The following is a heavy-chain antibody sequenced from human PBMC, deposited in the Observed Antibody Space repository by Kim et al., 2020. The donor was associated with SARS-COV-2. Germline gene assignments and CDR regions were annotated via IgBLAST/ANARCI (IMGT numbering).Heavy chain of an antibody. CDR3: ARATLRNAFDI. Sequence: SDADAVKGRFTIARDNAKNTLYLQRNSLRAEDTAVYYCARATLRNAFDIWGQGTMVTVSS. D-gene: IGHD3-10*01. J-gene: IGHJ3*02. V-gene: IGHV3-74*01.